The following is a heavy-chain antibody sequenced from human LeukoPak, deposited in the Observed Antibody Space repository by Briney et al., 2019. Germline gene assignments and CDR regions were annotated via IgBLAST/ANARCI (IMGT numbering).Heavy chain of an antibody. D-gene: IGHD6-13*01. J-gene: IGHJ5*02. CDR1: GFTFSTYG. CDR3: AKEVIRWSSSVPTLYNWFDP. V-gene: IGHV3-23*01. CDR2: ISTGRST. Sequence: GGTLRLSCRASGFTFSTYGMSWVRQAPGKGLEWVSGISTGRSTFYTDSVKGRFTISRDNSKNTLDLQMNSLRAEDTAVYYCAKEVIRWSSSVPTLYNWFDPWGQGTLVTVSS.